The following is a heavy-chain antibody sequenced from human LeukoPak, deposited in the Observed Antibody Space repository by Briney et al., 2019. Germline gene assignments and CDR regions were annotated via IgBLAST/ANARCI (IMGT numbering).Heavy chain of an antibody. J-gene: IGHJ4*02. CDR1: GFTFSGYS. D-gene: IGHD3-3*01. CDR2: ISSSSSYI. CDR3: ARDEGDYDFWSGLYYFDY. V-gene: IGHV3-21*01. Sequence: GGSLRLSCAASGFTFSGYSMNWVRQAPGKGLEWVSSISSSSSYIYYADSVKGRFTISRDNAKNSLYLQMNSLRAEDTAVYYCARDEGDYDFWSGLYYFDYWGQGTLVTVSS.